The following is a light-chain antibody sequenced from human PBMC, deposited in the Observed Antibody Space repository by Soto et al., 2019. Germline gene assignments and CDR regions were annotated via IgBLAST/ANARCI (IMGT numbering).Light chain of an antibody. CDR3: LQRNNWPWT. V-gene: IGKV3-11*01. Sequence: EIVLTQSPATLSLSPGERATLSCRASQSVSSYLAWYQQKPGQAPRLLIYDASNRATGIPARFSGSGSGTDFTLTISSLEPEDFAVYYCLQRNNWPWTFGQGTKVEIK. CDR1: QSVSSY. J-gene: IGKJ1*01. CDR2: DAS.